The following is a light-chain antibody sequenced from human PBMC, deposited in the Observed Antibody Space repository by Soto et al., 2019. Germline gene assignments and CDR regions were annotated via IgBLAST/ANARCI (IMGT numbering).Light chain of an antibody. CDR1: SSDVGGYNY. CDR3: YSYAGSHNV. V-gene: IGLV2-8*01. CDR2: EVS. Sequence: QSVLTQPASVSGSPGQSITISCTGTSSDVGGYNYVSWYQQHPGKAPKLMIYEVSNRPSGVPDRFSGSKSGDTASLTVSGLQAEDEADYYCYSYAGSHNVFGTGTKLTVL. J-gene: IGLJ1*01.